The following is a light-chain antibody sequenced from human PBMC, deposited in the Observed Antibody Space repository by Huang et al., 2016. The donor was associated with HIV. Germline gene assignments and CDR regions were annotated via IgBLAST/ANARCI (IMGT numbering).Light chain of an antibody. V-gene: IGKV3-11*01. Sequence: EIVLTQSPATLSLSPGERATLSCRASQSVSSHLAWYQQRPGQAPRLLIFDASTRAPGVPVRLSGSGSGTNFTLTIDSLEPDDFAVYYCQQRSSWPPTFGQGTKLEIK. CDR3: QQRSSWPPT. CDR1: QSVSSH. CDR2: DAS. J-gene: IGKJ2*01.